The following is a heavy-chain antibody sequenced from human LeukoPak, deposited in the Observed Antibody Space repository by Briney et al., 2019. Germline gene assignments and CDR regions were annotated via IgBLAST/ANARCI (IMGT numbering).Heavy chain of an antibody. CDR1: GFPFIGYS. CDR3: ARDQVGATNFDY. V-gene: IGHV3-21*01. CDR2: ISSSSSYI. D-gene: IGHD1-26*01. J-gene: IGHJ4*02. Sequence: GGPLGLSFEAFGFPFIGYSMNWFRKAPGKGREWVSSISSSSSYIYYADSVKGRFTISRDNAKNSLYLQMNSLRAEDTAVYYCARDQVGATNFDYWGQGTLVTVSS.